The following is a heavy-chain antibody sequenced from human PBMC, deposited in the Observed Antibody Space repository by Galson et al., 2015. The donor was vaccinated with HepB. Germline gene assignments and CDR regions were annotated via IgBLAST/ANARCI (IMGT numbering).Heavy chain of an antibody. D-gene: IGHD6-25*01. CDR3: ARAALGWFDP. CDR1: GFTFSDYY. CDR2: ISSDGATM. Sequence: SLRLSCAAYGFTFSDYYMTWIRQAPGKGLEWLSYISSDGATMYYADSVRGRFTISRDNARYSLYLQMNSLRAEDTALYYCARAALGWFDPWGQGTPVTVSS. V-gene: IGHV3-11*01. J-gene: IGHJ5*02.